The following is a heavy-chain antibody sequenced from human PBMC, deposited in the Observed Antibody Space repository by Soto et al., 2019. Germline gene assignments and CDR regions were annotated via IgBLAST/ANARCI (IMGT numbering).Heavy chain of an antibody. Sequence: QITLKESGPTLVKPTQTLTLTCTCSGFSLSSSGVNVGWIRQPPGKALDWLALIYWDDDKRYNPSLKSRLTVTKDTSKNQVVLTMTNMEPVDTATYCCAHRLDDVSPFDSWGQGALVTVSS. CDR3: AHRLDDVSPFDS. V-gene: IGHV2-5*02. CDR2: IYWDDDK. CDR1: GFSLSSSGVN. D-gene: IGHD3-3*01. J-gene: IGHJ4*02.